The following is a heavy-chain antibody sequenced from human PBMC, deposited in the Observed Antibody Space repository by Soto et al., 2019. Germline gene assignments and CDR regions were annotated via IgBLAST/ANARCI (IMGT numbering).Heavy chain of an antibody. D-gene: IGHD2-2*01. V-gene: IGHV4-61*01. CDR3: ARVTIIPHISTSWLNWFDP. CDR2: IYYSGST. J-gene: IGHJ5*02. Sequence: ASETLSLTCTVSGGSVSSGSYYWSWIRQPPGKGLEWIGYIYYSGSTNYNPSLKSRVTISVDTCKNQFSLKLSSVTAADTAVYYCARVTIIPHISTSWLNWFDPWGQGTLVTVSS. CDR1: GGSVSSGSYY.